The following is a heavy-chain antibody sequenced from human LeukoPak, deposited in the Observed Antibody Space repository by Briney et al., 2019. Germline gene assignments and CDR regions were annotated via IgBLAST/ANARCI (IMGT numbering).Heavy chain of an antibody. CDR2: ISGSGGST. V-gene: IGHV3-23*01. CDR1: GFTFSSYA. D-gene: IGHD3-9*01. Sequence: GGSLRLSCAASGFTFSSYAMSWVRQAPGKGLEWVSAISGSGGSTYYADSVKGRFTISRDNSKNTLYLQMNSLRAGDTAVYYCAKQTGYYKDFDYWGQGTLVTVSS. CDR3: AKQTGYYKDFDY. J-gene: IGHJ4*02.